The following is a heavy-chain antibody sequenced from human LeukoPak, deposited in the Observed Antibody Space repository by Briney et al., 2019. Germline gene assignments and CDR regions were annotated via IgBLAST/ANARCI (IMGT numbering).Heavy chain of an antibody. Sequence: GGSLRLSCAASGFTFSSYAMSWVRQAPGKGLEWVSAISGSGGSTYYADSVKGRFTISRDNSKNPLYLQMNSLRAEDTAVYYCAKAQDIVVVPAALPLDYWGQGTLVTVSS. CDR2: ISGSGGST. CDR3: AKAQDIVVVPAALPLDY. D-gene: IGHD2-2*01. V-gene: IGHV3-23*01. J-gene: IGHJ4*02. CDR1: GFTFSSYA.